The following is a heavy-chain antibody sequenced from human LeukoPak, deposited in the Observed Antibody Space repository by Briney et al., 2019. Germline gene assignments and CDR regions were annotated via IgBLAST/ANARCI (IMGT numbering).Heavy chain of an antibody. CDR1: GYTFTGYY. D-gene: IGHD3-9*01. CDR3: ARAYYDILTGYSPFDY. J-gene: IGHJ4*02. V-gene: IGHV1-2*02. Sequence: ASVKVSCKASGYTFTGYYMHWVRQAPGQGLEWMGWINPNSGGTNYALKFQGRVTMTRDTSISTAYMELSRLRSDDTAVYYCARAYYDILTGYSPFDYWGQGTLVTVSS. CDR2: INPNSGGT.